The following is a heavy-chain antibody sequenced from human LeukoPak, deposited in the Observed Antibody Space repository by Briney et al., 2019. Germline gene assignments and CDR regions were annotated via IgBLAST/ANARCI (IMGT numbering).Heavy chain of an antibody. CDR2: ISKNGYTT. CDR1: TFIFSEYD. V-gene: IGHV3-48*03. CDR3: ARDWALDS. D-gene: IGHD3-16*01. Sequence: GGSLRLSCDTSTFIFSEYDMNWVRQAPGKGLEGVSYISKNGYTTYYADSLEGRFTISRDNAKMSLYLQMSSLRVEDTAVYYCARDWALDSWGQGTLVSVSS. J-gene: IGHJ4*02.